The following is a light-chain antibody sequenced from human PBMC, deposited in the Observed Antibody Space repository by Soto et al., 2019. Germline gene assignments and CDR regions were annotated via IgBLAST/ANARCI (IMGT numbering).Light chain of an antibody. J-gene: IGKJ4*01. Sequence: EIVLTQSPATLSLSPEERATLSCRGSQSVGNNLAWYQQKPGQAPGLLIYEASTRATGIPARFSGSGSGTAFTLTISSLEPEDFAVYYCQQHANWPLTFGGGTKVEIK. V-gene: IGKV3-11*01. CDR2: EAS. CDR3: QQHANWPLT. CDR1: QSVGNN.